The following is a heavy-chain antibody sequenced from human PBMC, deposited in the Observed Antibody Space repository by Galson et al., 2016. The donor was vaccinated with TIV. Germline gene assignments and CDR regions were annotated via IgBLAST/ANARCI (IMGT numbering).Heavy chain of an antibody. CDR2: IYDDGTT. CDR1: GDSISGGGSY. CDR3: ARSVTRGVVTARFFDL. J-gene: IGHJ4*02. V-gene: IGHV4-31*03. D-gene: IGHD2-21*02. Sequence: TLSLTCTVSGDSISGGGSYWSWLRQRPGMGLDYIGYIYDDGTTYVNPSLKSRVSMSVATAKDMFSLRLSSMTAADTAVYYCARSVTRGVVTARFFDLWGLGTLVTVSS.